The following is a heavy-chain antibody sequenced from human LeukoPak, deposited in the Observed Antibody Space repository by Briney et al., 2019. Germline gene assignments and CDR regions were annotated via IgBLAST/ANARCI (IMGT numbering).Heavy chain of an antibody. Sequence: GGTLRLSCAASGFSFSNYAMSWVRQAPGKGLEWVSSILSGGTTYYADSVKGRFTISRDNSKNTLYSQMNSLRAEDTAVYYCGGEYYGSDTYDYWGQGTLVTVSS. CDR1: GFSFSNYA. V-gene: IGHV3-23*01. CDR2: ILSGGTT. J-gene: IGHJ4*02. D-gene: IGHD3-10*01. CDR3: GGEYYGSDTYDY.